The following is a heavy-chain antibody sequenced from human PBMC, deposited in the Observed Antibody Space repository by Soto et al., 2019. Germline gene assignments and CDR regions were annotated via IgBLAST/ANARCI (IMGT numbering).Heavy chain of an antibody. V-gene: IGHV4-34*01. CDR3: AREVPSRSFDL. CDR2: INHSGST. CDR1: GASFSDSY. D-gene: IGHD1-1*01. J-gene: IGHJ2*01. Sequence: QVRLQQWGAGLLKPSETLSLTCAVYGASFSDSYWNWIRQPPGKGLEWIGEINHSGSTIYNTSLESRVTLSLDTSREQFTLKMRSASAADTAVYYFAREVPSRSFDLWGRGTPVTVSS.